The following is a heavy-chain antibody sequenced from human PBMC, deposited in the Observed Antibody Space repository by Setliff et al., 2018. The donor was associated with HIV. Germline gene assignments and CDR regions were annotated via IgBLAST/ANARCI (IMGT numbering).Heavy chain of an antibody. Sequence: GGSLRLSCAASGFTFSSYWMHWVRQAPGKGLEWVAGITWNSGTIAYADFVKGRFTISRDNTKNFVFLEMTNLRPEDTALYFCAKDYGDGHNWGAFDISGQGTMVTVSS. CDR3: AKDYGDGHNWGAFDI. D-gene: IGHD1-1*01. CDR1: GFTFSSYW. J-gene: IGHJ3*02. CDR2: ITWNSGTI. V-gene: IGHV3-9*01.